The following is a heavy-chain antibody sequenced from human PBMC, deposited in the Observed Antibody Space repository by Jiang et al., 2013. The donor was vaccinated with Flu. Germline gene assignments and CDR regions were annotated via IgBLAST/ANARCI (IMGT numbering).Heavy chain of an antibody. CDR2: IIPIFGTA. V-gene: IGHV1-69*01. CDR3: ARGGVVGANPYYYYYMDV. Sequence: GAEVKKPGSSVKVSCKASGGTFSSYAISWVRQAPGQGLEWMGGIIPIFGTANYAQKFQGRVTITADESTSTAYMELSSLRSEDTAVYYCARGGVVGANPYYYYYMDVWGKGTTVTVSS. D-gene: IGHD1-26*01. J-gene: IGHJ6*03. CDR1: GGTFSSYA.